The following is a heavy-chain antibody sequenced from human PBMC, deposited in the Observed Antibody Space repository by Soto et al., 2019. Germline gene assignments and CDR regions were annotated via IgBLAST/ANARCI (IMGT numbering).Heavy chain of an antibody. J-gene: IGHJ4*02. CDR2: IYWDDDE. Sequence: QITLKESGPPLVKSTQTLTLTCTFSGFSLTTDGEGVGWVRQSPGGALEWLALIYWDDDERYSPSLKTRLTITKDISRNQVLLVMTSMEPVDTGTYFCPHSRNLITEDAQVGDFDYWGQGT. CDR3: PHSRNLITEDAQVGDFDY. D-gene: IGHD1-26*01. CDR1: GFSLTTDGEG. V-gene: IGHV2-5*02.